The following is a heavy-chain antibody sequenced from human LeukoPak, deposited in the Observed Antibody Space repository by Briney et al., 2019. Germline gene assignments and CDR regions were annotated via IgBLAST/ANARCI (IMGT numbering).Heavy chain of an antibody. CDR1: GFTFSSYA. Sequence: PGGSLRLSCAASGFTFSSYAMHWVRQAPGKGLEWVAVISYDGSNEYYADSVKGRFTISRDNSKNTLYLQMSSLRAGDTAVYYCARTVGALDYWGQGTLVTVSS. D-gene: IGHD4-23*01. CDR2: ISYDGSNE. V-gene: IGHV3-30-3*01. J-gene: IGHJ4*02. CDR3: ARTVGALDY.